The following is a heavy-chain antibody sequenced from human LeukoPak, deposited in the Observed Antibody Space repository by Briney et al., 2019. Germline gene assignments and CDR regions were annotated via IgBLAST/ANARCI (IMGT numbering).Heavy chain of an antibody. CDR3: ARGRRYFDWLFHGSYYFDY. CDR1: GGSFSGYY. J-gene: IGHJ4*02. D-gene: IGHD3-9*01. Sequence: SEILSLTCAVYGGSFSGYYWSWIRQPPGKGLEWIGEINHSGSTNYNPSLKSRVTISVDTSKNQFSLKLSSVTAADTAVYYCARGRRYFDWLFHGSYYFDYWGQGTLVTVSS. CDR2: INHSGST. V-gene: IGHV4-34*01.